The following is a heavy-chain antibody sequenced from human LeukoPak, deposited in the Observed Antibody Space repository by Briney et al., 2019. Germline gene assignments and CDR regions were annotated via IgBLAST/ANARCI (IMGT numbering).Heavy chain of an antibody. CDR2: IYSGGST. CDR3: ARETSARYSAFDI. Sequence: GGSLRLSCAASGFTVSSNYMSWLRQAPGKGLEWVSVIYSGGSTYYADSVKGRFTISRDNSKNTLYLQLNSLRAEDTAVSYCARETSARYSAFDIWGQGTMVTVSS. D-gene: IGHD1-14*01. J-gene: IGHJ3*02. CDR1: GFTVSSNY. V-gene: IGHV3-66*02.